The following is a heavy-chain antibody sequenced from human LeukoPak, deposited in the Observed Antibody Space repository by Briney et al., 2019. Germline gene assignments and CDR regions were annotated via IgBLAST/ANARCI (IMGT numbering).Heavy chain of an antibody. Sequence: GSLRLSCAASGFTPSSNYMSWVCHAPEEGLEWVSVIYVVGSTYYADSVKGRFTIPRDNSKNTPYFHMKSLGCEDRAGYYCARLRESYSQYGMDVGSEGSTVTVSS. D-gene: IGHD3-10*01. CDR1: GFTPSSNY. J-gene: IGHJ6*04. CDR3: ARLRESYSQYGMDV. CDR2: IYVVGST. V-gene: IGHV3-66*01.